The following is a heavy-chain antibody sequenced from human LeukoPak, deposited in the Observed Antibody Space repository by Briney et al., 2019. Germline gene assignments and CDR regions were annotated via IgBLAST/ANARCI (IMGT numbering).Heavy chain of an antibody. J-gene: IGHJ6*02. V-gene: IGHV3-30*04. CDR2: ISYDGSNK. Sequence: GGSLRLSCAASGFTFSSYAMHWVRQAPGKGLGWVAVISYDGSNKYYADSVKGRFTISRDNSKNTLYLQMNSLRAEDTAVCYCAKVSRYSGYAFYYYYGMDVWGQGTTVTVSS. D-gene: IGHD5-12*01. CDR3: AKVSRYSGYAFYYYYGMDV. CDR1: GFTFSSYA.